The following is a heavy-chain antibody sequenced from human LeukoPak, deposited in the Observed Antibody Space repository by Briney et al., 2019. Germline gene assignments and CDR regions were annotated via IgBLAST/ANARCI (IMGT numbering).Heavy chain of an antibody. V-gene: IGHV1-46*01. CDR1: GYTFTSYY. CDR2: INPSGGST. CDR3: ARVPRAVAGFDP. J-gene: IGHJ5*02. Sequence: GASVRVSCKASGYTFTSYYMHWVRQAPGQGLEWMGIINPSGGSTSYAQKFQGRVTMTRDTSTSTVYMELSSLRSEDTAVYYCARVPRAVAGFDPWGQGTLVTVSS. D-gene: IGHD6-19*01.